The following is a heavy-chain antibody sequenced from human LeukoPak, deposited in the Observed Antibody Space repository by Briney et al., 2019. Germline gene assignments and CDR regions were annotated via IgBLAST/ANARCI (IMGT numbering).Heavy chain of an antibody. CDR2: ISGSGDNT. CDR3: ARDLGYINWNDGDY. CDR1: RFTFSSYA. J-gene: IGHJ4*02. Sequence: GGSLRLSCSASRFTFSSYAMSWVRQAPGKGLEWVSAISGSGDNTYYADSVKGRFTISRDNAKNSLYLQMNSLRAEDTAVYYCARDLGYINWNDGDYWGQGTLVTVSS. V-gene: IGHV3-23*01. D-gene: IGHD1-20*01.